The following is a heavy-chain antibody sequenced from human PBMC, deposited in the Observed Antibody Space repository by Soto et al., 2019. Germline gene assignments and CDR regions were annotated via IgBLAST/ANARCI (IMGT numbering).Heavy chain of an antibody. CDR1: GFTFTNFV. D-gene: IGHD6-13*01. CDR3: ARERAIAATGIFYY. CDR2: TSYDGKNK. Sequence: GRSLRLSCAASGFTFTNFVMHWVRQAPGKGLEWVAATSYDGKNKDYADSAKGRFTISRDNSKNTLYLQMNSLRHEDTAVYYCARERAIAATGIFYYWGQETLVTLSS. J-gene: IGHJ4*02. V-gene: IGHV3-30*04.